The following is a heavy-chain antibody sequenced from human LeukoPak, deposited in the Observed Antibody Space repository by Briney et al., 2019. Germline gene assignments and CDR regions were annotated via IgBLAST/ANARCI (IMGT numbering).Heavy chain of an antibody. J-gene: IGHJ6*03. CDR1: GGSFSGYY. Sequence: SETLSLTCAVYGGSFSGYYWGWIRQPPGKGLEWIGEINHSGSTNYNPSLKSRVTISVDTSKNQFSLKLSSVTAADTAVYYCARRGYYYGSGSYFYYYYYYMDVWGKGTTVTISS. D-gene: IGHD3-10*01. CDR2: INHSGST. V-gene: IGHV4-34*01. CDR3: ARRGYYYGSGSYFYYYYYYMDV.